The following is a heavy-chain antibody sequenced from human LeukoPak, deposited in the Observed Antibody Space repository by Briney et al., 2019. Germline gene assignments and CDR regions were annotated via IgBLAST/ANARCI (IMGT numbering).Heavy chain of an antibody. CDR1: GGSISGGKW. Sequence: PSGTLSLTCAVSGGSISGGKWWSWVRQPPGKGLEWIGEISHSGNPNYNPSLKSRLTLSVDKAKNQFSLNLNSVTAADTAVYYCARDAAAGYSLAYWGQGTLVTVSS. J-gene: IGHJ4*02. CDR2: ISHSGNP. V-gene: IGHV4-4*02. CDR3: ARDAAAGYSLAY. D-gene: IGHD6-13*01.